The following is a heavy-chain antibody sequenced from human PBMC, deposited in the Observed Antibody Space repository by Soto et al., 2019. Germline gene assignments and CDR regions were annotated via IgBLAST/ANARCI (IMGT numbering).Heavy chain of an antibody. CDR3: ARRGPPAECFDS. CDR2: IYPGDSDT. CDR1: GYSFTSYW. J-gene: IGHJ5*01. Sequence: GESLKISCKGSGYSFTSYWIGWVRQMPGKGLEWMGIIYPGDSDTRYNPSFQGQVTISVDKSVSTAYLQWSSLKASDTAIYYCARRGPPAECFDSWGQGILVTVSS. V-gene: IGHV5-51*01. D-gene: IGHD3-16*01.